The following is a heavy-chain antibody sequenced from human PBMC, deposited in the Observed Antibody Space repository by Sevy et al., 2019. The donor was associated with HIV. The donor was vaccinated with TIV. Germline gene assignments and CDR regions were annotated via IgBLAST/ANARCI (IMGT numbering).Heavy chain of an antibody. CDR3: ARGVYYYDSSGYYWP. Sequence: ASVKVSCKASGYTFTGYYMHWVRQAPGQGLEWMGWINPNSGGTNYAQKFQGRVTMTRDTSISKAYMELSRLRSDDTAVYYCARGVYYYDSSGYYWPWGQGTLVTVSS. D-gene: IGHD3-22*01. J-gene: IGHJ5*02. CDR2: INPNSGGT. CDR1: GYTFTGYY. V-gene: IGHV1-2*02.